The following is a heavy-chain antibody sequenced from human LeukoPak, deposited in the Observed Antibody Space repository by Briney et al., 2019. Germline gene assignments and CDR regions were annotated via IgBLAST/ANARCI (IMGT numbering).Heavy chain of an antibody. V-gene: IGHV1-2*06. CDR3: ARVQQVPATRRNLDFDY. CDR2: INPNSGGT. Sequence: ASVKVSCKASGCTFTGYYMHWVRQAPGQGLEWMGRINPNSGGTNYAQKFQGRVTMTRDTSISTAYMELSRLRSDDTAVYYCARVQQVPATRRNLDFDYWGQGTLVTISS. J-gene: IGHJ4*02. CDR1: GCTFTGYY. D-gene: IGHD2-2*01.